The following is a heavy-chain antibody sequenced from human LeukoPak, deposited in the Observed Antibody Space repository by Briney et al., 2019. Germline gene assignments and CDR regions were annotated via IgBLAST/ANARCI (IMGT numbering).Heavy chain of an antibody. CDR3: ARDLVGATRAFDI. CDR2: IFPSGGEI. V-gene: IGHV3-23*01. CDR1: GFTFSTFA. D-gene: IGHD1-26*01. Sequence: GGSLRLSCAASGFTFSTFAMIWVRQPPGKGLEWVSSIFPSGGEIHYADSVKGRFTISRDNSKNTLYLQMNSLRAEDTAVYYCARDLVGATRAFDIWGQGTMVTVSS. J-gene: IGHJ3*02.